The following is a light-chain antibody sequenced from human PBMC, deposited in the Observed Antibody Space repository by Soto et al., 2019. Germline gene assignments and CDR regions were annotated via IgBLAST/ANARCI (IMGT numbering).Light chain of an antibody. Sequence: QSALTQPRSVSGSPGQSVTVSCTGTTGSVAGNDYVSWYQQHPGKAPKLLIFDVTKRPSGVPDRFFGSKSGNSASLTISGLQADDEADYYCCLYIGATTYVFGTGTKLTVL. J-gene: IGLJ1*01. CDR3: CLYIGATTYV. CDR2: DVT. CDR1: TGSVAGNDY. V-gene: IGLV2-11*01.